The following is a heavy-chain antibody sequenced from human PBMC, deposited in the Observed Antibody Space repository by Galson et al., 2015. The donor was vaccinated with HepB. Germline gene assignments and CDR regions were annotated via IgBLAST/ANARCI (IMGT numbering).Heavy chain of an antibody. Sequence: SLRLSCAASGFAFSSYAMSWVRQTPGKGLEWVSGISGGGGGTTYADSVKGRFTVSRDNSKNTLYSRMNSLRAEDTAVYYCAKGAVPGGVGNTRNYFDYWGQGTLVTVSS. V-gene: IGHV3-23*01. D-gene: IGHD2-2*01. CDR2: ISGGGGGT. CDR1: GFAFSSYA. J-gene: IGHJ4*02. CDR3: AKGAVPGGVGNTRNYFDY.